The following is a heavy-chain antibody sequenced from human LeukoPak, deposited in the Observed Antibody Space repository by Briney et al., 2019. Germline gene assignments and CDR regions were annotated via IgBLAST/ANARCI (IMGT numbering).Heavy chain of an antibody. CDR3: ARGVVVVAAPPRGDAFDI. J-gene: IGHJ3*02. D-gene: IGHD2-15*01. V-gene: IGHV4-38-2*02. CDR1: GYSISSGYY. CDR2: IYHSGST. Sequence: PSETLSLTCTVSGYSISSGYYWGWIRQPPGKGLEWIGSIYHSGSTYYNPSLKSRVTISVDTSKNQFSLKLSSVTAADTAVYYCARGVVVVAAPPRGDAFDIWGQGTMVTVSS.